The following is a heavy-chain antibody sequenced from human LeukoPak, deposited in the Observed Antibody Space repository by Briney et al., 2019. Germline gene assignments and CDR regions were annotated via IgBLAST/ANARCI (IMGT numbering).Heavy chain of an antibody. V-gene: IGHV3-13*01. CDR3: ARGPPRGKYYYMDV. J-gene: IGHJ6*03. CDR2: IVTASDT. D-gene: IGHD1-1*01. CDR1: GFTSSSFD. Sequence: GGSLRLSCAASGFTSSSFDMHWVRQPTGQGLEWVSTIVTASDTYYPGSVEGRFTLSRDNAKNSLYLQMNSLTAGDTAVYYCARGPPRGKYYYMDVWGKGTTVTVSS.